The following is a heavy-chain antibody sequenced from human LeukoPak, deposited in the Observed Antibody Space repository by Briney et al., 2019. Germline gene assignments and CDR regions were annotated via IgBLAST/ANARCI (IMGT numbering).Heavy chain of an antibody. Sequence: SETLSLTCTVSGGSMSSYYWSWIRQPAGKGLEWIGRIYTSGSTNYNPSLKSRVTMSVDTSKNQFSLKLSSVTAADTAVYYCARQYSSSSYFDYWGQGTLVTVSS. V-gene: IGHV4-4*07. CDR3: ARQYSSSSYFDY. J-gene: IGHJ4*02. CDR1: GGSMSSYY. D-gene: IGHD6-13*01. CDR2: IYTSGST.